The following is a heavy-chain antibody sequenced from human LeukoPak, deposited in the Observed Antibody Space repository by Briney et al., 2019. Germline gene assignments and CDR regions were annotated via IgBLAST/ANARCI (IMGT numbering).Heavy chain of an antibody. J-gene: IGHJ4*02. V-gene: IGHV4-59*01. CDR2: IYYSGST. Sequence: SETLSLTCTVSGDSITSYSWSWLRQPPGKGLEWIGYIYYSGSTNYNPSLKSRVTISVDTSKNHFSLRLSSVTAADTAVYYCARVEGGSGWYYFDYWGQGTLVTVSS. D-gene: IGHD6-19*01. CDR1: GDSITSYS. CDR3: ARVEGGSGWYYFDY.